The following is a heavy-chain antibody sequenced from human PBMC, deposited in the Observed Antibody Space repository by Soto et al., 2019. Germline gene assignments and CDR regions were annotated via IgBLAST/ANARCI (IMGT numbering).Heavy chain of an antibody. CDR3: ATSRGCSGGSRYPSYYYGMDV. CDR2: INHSGST. J-gene: IGHJ6*01. Sequence: PSETLSLTCAVYGGSFSGYYWSWIRQPPGKGLEWIGEINHSGSTNYNPSLKSRVTISVDTSKNQFSLKLSSVSAADKAVYYCATSRGCSGGSRYPSYYYGMDVRGQGGTVTV. CDR1: GGSFSGYY. D-gene: IGHD2-15*01. V-gene: IGHV4-34*01.